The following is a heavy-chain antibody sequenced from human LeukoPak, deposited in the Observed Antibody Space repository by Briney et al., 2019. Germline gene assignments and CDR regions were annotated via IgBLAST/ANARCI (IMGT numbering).Heavy chain of an antibody. V-gene: IGHV3-66*01. D-gene: IGHD4-17*01. CDR3: ARDNYGDYGIDY. Sequence: GGSLRLSCAASGFTVSSNYMSWVRQAPGKGLEWVSVIYSGGSTYYADSVKGRFTISRDNSKNTLYLQMNSLRAEDTAVYYCARDNYGDYGIDYWGQGTLVTVSS. J-gene: IGHJ4*02. CDR2: IYSGGST. CDR1: GFTVSSNY.